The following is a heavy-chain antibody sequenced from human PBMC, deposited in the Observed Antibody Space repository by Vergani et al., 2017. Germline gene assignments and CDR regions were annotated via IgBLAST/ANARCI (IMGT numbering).Heavy chain of an antibody. J-gene: IGHJ6*03. Sequence: QVQLVQSGAEVKKPGSSVKVSCKASGGTFSSYAISWVRQAPGQGLEWMGGIIPIFGTANYAQKFQGRVTITADKSTSTAYMELSSLRSEDTAVYYCAREGAGYCSSTSCYTDYMDVWGKGTTVTVSS. CDR1: GGTFSSYA. V-gene: IGHV1-69*06. D-gene: IGHD2-2*02. CDR2: IIPIFGTA. CDR3: AREGAGYCSSTSCYTDYMDV.